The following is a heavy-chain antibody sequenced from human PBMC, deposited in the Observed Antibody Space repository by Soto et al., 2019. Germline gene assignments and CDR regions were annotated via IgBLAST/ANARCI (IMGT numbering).Heavy chain of an antibody. V-gene: IGHV3-23*01. J-gene: IGHJ5*02. CDR1: GFTFSSYA. CDR3: AIYRNYDFWSGPSP. Sequence: PGGSLRLSCAASGFTFSSYAISWVRQAPGKGLEWVSAISGSGGSTYYADSVKGRFTISRDNSKNTLYLQMNSLRAEDTAVYYGAIYRNYDFWSGPSPWGQGTLVTVSS. D-gene: IGHD3-3*01. CDR2: ISGSGGST.